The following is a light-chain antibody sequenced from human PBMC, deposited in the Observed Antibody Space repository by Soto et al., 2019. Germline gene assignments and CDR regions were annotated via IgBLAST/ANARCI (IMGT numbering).Light chain of an antibody. Sequence: EIFLTQSPGTLSLSAGERATLSCRASQSVSNNYLAWYQQKPGQAPRRLIYGASTRATGIPDRFSGSGSGTDFTLTIGRLEPEDFAVYYCQQYGSSPTFGEGTRLEIK. J-gene: IGKJ5*01. CDR3: QQYGSSPT. V-gene: IGKV3-20*01. CDR2: GAS. CDR1: QSVSNNY.